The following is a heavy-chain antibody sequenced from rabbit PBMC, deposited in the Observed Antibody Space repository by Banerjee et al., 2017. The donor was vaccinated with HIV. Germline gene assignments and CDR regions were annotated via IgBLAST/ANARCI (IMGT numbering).Heavy chain of an antibody. CDR3: ARGHAGSSWGLDL. D-gene: IGHD4-2*01. CDR1: EFSFRW. Sequence: QEQLEESGGDLVKPEGSLTLTCTASEFSFRWICWVRQAPGKGLEWIACIWTSSGSTYYATWAKGRFTISKTSSTTVTLQMTSLTAADTATYFCARGHAGSSWGLDLWGPGTLVTVS. J-gene: IGHJ6*01. V-gene: IGHV1S45*01. CDR2: IWTSSGST.